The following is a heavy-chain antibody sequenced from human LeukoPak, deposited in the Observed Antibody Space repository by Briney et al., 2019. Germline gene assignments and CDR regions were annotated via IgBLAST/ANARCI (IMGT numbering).Heavy chain of an antibody. D-gene: IGHD6-13*01. Sequence: SETLSLTCAVYGGSFSGYYWSWIRQPPGKGLEWIGEINHSGSTNYNPSLKSRVTISVDTSKNQLSLKLSSVTAADTAVYYCAKVQQLNDAFDIWGQGTMVTVSS. J-gene: IGHJ3*02. CDR2: INHSGST. CDR1: GGSFSGYY. CDR3: AKVQQLNDAFDI. V-gene: IGHV4-34*01.